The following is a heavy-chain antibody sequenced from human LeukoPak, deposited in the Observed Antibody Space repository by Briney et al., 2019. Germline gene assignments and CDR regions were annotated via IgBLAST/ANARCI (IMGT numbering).Heavy chain of an antibody. J-gene: IGHJ4*02. CDR2: INPNSGGT. CDR3: ARDSSPSLDC. CDR1: GYIFTGYY. D-gene: IGHD6-19*01. Sequence: ASVTVSCKASGYIFTGYYMHWVRQPPGQGLEWMGWINPNSGGTYSAQNFQGRVTMTRDASINTAYMELSSLRSDDSAVYYCARDSSPSLDCWGQGTLVTVSS. V-gene: IGHV1-2*02.